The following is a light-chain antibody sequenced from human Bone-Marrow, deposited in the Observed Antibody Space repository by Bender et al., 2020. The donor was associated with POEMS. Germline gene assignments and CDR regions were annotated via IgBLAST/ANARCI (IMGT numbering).Light chain of an antibody. CDR2: EVS. Sequence: QSALTQPASVSGSPGQSITISCTGTSSDVGSYNRVSWYQQPPGTAPKLIIYEVSNRPSGVPDRFSGSKSGTSASLAISGLQSDDEAIYFCVAWDASLNGWVFGGGTKLTVL. J-gene: IGLJ3*02. CDR1: SSDVGSYNR. CDR3: VAWDASLNGWV. V-gene: IGLV2-18*01.